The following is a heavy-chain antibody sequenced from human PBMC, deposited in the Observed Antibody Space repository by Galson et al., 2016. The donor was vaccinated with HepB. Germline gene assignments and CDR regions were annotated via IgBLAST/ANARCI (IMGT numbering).Heavy chain of an antibody. Sequence: SLRLSCAVSGFNFNAYAMNWVRQAPGKGLEWVTIISADGRTQYYADSVKGRFTVSRDDSETTLFLQMNSLTVEDTAVYSCAKEYTWGFNVFDYWGQGSLVTVSS. CDR3: AKEYTWGFNVFDY. J-gene: IGHJ4*02. CDR1: GFNFNAYA. CDR2: ISADGRTQ. V-gene: IGHV3-30*18. D-gene: IGHD1-1*01.